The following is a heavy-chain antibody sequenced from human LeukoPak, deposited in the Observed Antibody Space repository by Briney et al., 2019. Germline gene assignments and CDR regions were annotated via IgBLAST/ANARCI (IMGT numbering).Heavy chain of an antibody. CDR1: GGSISSHY. CDR2: IYYSGST. J-gene: IGHJ3*02. Sequence: SETLSLTRTVSGGSISSHYWNWIRQPPGKGLEWIGYIYYSGSTNYNPSLKSRVTISVDTSKNQFSLKLSSVTAADTAVYYCARETTVVTPGRSDVFDIWGQGTMVTVSS. D-gene: IGHD4-23*01. CDR3: ARETTVVTPGRSDVFDI. V-gene: IGHV4-59*11.